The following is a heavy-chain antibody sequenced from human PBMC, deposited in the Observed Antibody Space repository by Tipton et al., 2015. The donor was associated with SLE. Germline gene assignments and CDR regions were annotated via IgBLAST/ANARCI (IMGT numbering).Heavy chain of an antibody. CDR1: GYTFTDYY. CDR2: INSNNGDG. V-gene: IGHV1-2*02. Sequence: QLVQSGAEVKKPGASVKVSCKASGYTFTDYYMHWVRQAPGQGLEWMGDINSNNGDGTRAQKFQGRVTMTRDTSITTVYMELRGLRSDDTAIYYCARDSAAAGEKGYNWFDPWGQGTLVTVSS. CDR3: ARDSAAAGEKGYNWFDP. J-gene: IGHJ5*02. D-gene: IGHD6-13*01.